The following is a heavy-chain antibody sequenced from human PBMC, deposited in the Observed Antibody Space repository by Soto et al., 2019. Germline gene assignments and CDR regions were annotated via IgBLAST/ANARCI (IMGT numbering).Heavy chain of an antibody. CDR3: ATVLTKVTTGTMASDAFDI. V-gene: IGHV1-24*01. J-gene: IGHJ3*02. D-gene: IGHD1-1*01. Sequence: VSVKVSCKVSGYTLTELSMHWVRQAPGKGLEWMGGFDPEDGETIYAQKFQGRVTMTEDTSTDTAYMELSSLRSEDTAVYYCATVLTKVTTGTMASDAFDIWGQGTMVTVSS. CDR2: FDPEDGET. CDR1: GYTLTELS.